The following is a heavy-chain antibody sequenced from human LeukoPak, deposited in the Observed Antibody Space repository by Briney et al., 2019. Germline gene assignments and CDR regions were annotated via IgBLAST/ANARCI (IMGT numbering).Heavy chain of an antibody. Sequence: PGGSLRLSCAASGFTFSSYSMNWVRQAPGKGLEWVSYISSSSSTIYYADSVKGQFTISRDNAKNSLYLQMNSLRAEDTAVYYCARLRYSSGWYFDYWGQGTLVTVSS. V-gene: IGHV3-48*01. CDR2: ISSSSSTI. J-gene: IGHJ4*02. CDR3: ARLRYSSGWYFDY. CDR1: GFTFSSYS. D-gene: IGHD6-19*01.